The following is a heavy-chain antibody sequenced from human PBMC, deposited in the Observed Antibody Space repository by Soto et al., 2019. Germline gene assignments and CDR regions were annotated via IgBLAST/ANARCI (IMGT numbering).Heavy chain of an antibody. CDR2: IIPILGTA. Sequence: QVILAQSGAEVKKPGSSVKVSCKVSGGSFSRFSINWVRQAPGQRFEWMGGIIPILGTAHFTQKFQDSVTFTADEPTATAYMTLSSLTSEATAFYYCTSFANNGYYPQNHYWGPGTQVTVSS. CDR1: GGSFSRFS. V-gene: IGHV1-69*01. D-gene: IGHD3-22*01. J-gene: IGHJ4*02. CDR3: TSFANNGYYPQNHY.